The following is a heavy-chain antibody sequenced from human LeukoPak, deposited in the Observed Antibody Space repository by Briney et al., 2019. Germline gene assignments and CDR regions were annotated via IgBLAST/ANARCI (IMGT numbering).Heavy chain of an antibody. CDR2: INHSGST. J-gene: IGHJ4*02. CDR3: ARLPSNYCSSTSCPKYGYSYEHYFDY. D-gene: IGHD2-2*01. V-gene: IGHV4-34*01. CDR1: GGSISGYY. Sequence: SETLSLTCTVSGGSISGYYWSWIRQPPGKGLEWIGEINHSGSTNYNPSLKSRVTISVDTSKNQFSLKLSSVTAADTAVYYCARLPSNYCSSTSCPKYGYSYEHYFDYWGQGTLVTVSS.